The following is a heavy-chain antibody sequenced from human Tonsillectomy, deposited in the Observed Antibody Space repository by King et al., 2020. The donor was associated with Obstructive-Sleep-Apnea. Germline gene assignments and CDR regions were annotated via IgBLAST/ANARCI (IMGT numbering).Heavy chain of an antibody. CDR1: GDSISSNSHY. Sequence: QLQESGPGLVKPSETLSLTCIVSGDSISSNSHYWGWIRQPPGKGLEWIGSISYSGRTYCNPSLKSRVTISVDTSKNQFSLKLTSVTAADTAVYYCAAERGTNCLDPWGQGTLVTVSS. D-gene: IGHD1-1*01. CDR2: ISYSGRT. CDR3: AAERGTNCLDP. V-gene: IGHV4-39*07. J-gene: IGHJ5*02.